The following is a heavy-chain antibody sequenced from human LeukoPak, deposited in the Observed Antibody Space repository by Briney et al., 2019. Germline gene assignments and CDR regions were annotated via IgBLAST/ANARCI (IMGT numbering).Heavy chain of an antibody. D-gene: IGHD2-2*01. CDR1: GGSISSYY. Sequence: PSETLSLTCTVSGGSISSYYWSWIRQPPGKGLEWIGYIYYSGSTNYNPSLKCRVTISVDTSKNQFSLKLSSVTAADTAVYYCARGGIVVVPAALDAFDIWGQGTMVTVSS. V-gene: IGHV4-59*01. CDR2: IYYSGST. J-gene: IGHJ3*02. CDR3: ARGGIVVVPAALDAFDI.